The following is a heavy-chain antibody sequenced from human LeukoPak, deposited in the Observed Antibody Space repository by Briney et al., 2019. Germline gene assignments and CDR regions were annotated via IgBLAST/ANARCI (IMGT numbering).Heavy chain of an antibody. J-gene: IGHJ4*02. V-gene: IGHV2-70*11. CDR1: SFSRSTSGLG. CDR3: ARGPGSGIGGYDY. CDR2: NDCDDNE. Sequence: SGAALVKPTQTFTLTCTFSSFSRSTSGLGVGWTRQPPGKALKRLARNDCDDNEHYTTSRNNSLTFFKDTTKNQSVLTITNRDPVDTATYYCARGPGSGIGGYDYWGQGTLVTVSS. D-gene: IGHD3-10*01.